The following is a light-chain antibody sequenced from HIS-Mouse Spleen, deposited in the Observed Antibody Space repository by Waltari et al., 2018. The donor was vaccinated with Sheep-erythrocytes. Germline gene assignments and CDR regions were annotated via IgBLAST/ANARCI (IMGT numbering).Light chain of an antibody. J-gene: IGLJ3*02. Sequence: QSALTQPASVSGSPGQSITISCTGTSSDVGGYNYVSWYQQHPGKAPKPMIYDVSNRPSGVSNRFSGSKSGKTASLTISGLQAEDEADYYCSSYTSSSTRVFGGGTKLTVL. CDR3: SSYTSSSTRV. CDR1: SSDVGGYNY. V-gene: IGLV2-14*03. CDR2: DVS.